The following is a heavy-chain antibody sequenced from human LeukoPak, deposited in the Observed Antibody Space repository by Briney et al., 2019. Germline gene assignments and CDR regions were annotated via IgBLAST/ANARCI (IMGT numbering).Heavy chain of an antibody. CDR3: ASLARGGNWFDP. CDR1: GGSFIGYD. V-gene: IGHV4-34*01. CDR2: INHSGGS. D-gene: IGHD6-6*01. Sequence: SETLSLTCAVYGGSFIGYDWTWIRQPPGKGLEWIGEINHSGGSNYNPSLNSRVTISVDTSKNQFSLKLSYVTAADTAVYYCASLARGGNWFDPWGQGTLVTVSS. J-gene: IGHJ5*02.